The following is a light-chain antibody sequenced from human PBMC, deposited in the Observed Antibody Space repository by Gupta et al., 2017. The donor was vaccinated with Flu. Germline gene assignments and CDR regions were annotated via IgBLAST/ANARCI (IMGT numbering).Light chain of an antibody. J-gene: IGKJ1*01. V-gene: IGKV3-11*01. CDR3: QQPSKLPVT. Sequence: SKRESSTVAGRVRHGYKSSLAWYQHKPGQAPMLLIYESLSGASGLTLGFRGSGYGIDFTLTTSRREPEDFAVYYCQQPSKLPVTFGQGTTMEIK. CDR2: ESL. CDR1: HGYKSS.